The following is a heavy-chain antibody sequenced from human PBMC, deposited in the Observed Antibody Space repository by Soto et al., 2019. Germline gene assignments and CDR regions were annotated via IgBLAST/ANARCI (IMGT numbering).Heavy chain of an antibody. CDR3: AKDSRITIFGVVSYYFDY. Sequence: GGSLRLSCAASGFTFSSYAMSWVRQAPGKGLEWVSAISGSGGSTYYADSVKGRFTISRDNSKNTLYLQMNSLRAEDTAVYYCAKDSRITIFGVVSYYFDYWGQGTLVTVSS. CDR2: ISGSGGST. V-gene: IGHV3-23*01. J-gene: IGHJ4*02. D-gene: IGHD3-3*01. CDR1: GFTFSSYA.